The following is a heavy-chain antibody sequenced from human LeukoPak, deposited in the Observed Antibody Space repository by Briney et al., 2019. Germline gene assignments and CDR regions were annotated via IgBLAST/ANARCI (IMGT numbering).Heavy chain of an antibody. J-gene: IGHJ3*02. CDR2: INSNSGDT. V-gene: IGHV1-2*02. Sequence: ASVKVSCKASGYTFTGYYIHWVRQAPGQGLEWMGWINSNSGDTNYAPKFQGRVTMTRDTSITTAYMELNSLRSDDTALYYCTKPQPGAFEIWGQGTMVTVSS. CDR1: GYTFTGYY. D-gene: IGHD2-2*01. CDR3: TKPQPGAFEI.